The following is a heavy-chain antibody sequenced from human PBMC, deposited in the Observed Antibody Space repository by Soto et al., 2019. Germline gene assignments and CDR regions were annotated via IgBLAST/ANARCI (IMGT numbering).Heavy chain of an antibody. CDR1: GYIFVNYG. CDR3: AMVDNYVTPTPHDV. V-gene: IGHV1-18*01. D-gene: IGHD3-16*01. J-gene: IGHJ6*02. CDR2: ISPYSGNT. Sequence: QVQLVQSGDEVRKPGSSVKVSCKASGYIFVNYGIAWVRQAPGQGLEWMGWISPYSGNTHYASKGHGRLTMTTDTATITAYMELRSLTSDATSVHYCAMVDNYVTPTPHDVWGQGTTVTVSS.